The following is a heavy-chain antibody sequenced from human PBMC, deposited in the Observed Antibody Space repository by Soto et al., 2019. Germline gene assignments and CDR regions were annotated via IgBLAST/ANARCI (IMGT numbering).Heavy chain of an antibody. CDR3: AKGYSSGWRSWNYYYGMDV. CDR1: GGPISSGDYY. D-gene: IGHD6-19*01. J-gene: IGHJ6*02. CDR2: IYYSGST. Sequence: SETLSLTCTVSGGPISSGDYYWSWIRQPPGKGLEWIGYIYYSGSTYYNPSLKSRVTISVDTSKNQFSLKLSSVTAADTAVYYCAKGYSSGWRSWNYYYGMDVWGQGTTVTVSS. V-gene: IGHV4-30-4*01.